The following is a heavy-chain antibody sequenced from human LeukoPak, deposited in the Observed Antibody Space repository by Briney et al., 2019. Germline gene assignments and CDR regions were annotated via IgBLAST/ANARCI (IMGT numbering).Heavy chain of an antibody. J-gene: IGHJ4*02. D-gene: IGHD2/OR15-2a*01. Sequence: SETLSLTCAVYGGSFSGYYWSWIRQPPGKGLEWIGEINHSGSTNYNPSLKSRVTISVDTSKNQFPLKLSSVTAADTAVYYCARGFPIYGFDYWGQGTLVTVSS. V-gene: IGHV4-34*01. CDR1: GGSFSGYY. CDR2: INHSGST. CDR3: ARGFPIYGFDY.